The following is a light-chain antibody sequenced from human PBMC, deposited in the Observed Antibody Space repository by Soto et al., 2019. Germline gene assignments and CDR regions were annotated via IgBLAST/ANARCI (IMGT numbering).Light chain of an antibody. CDR1: QSISNY. CDR3: QQSYSTPIT. CDR2: AAS. J-gene: IGKJ5*01. V-gene: IGKV1-39*01. Sequence: DIPMTQSPSSLSASVGDRVTITCRASQSISNYLNWYQQKPGKAPKVLIYAASNLQSGVPSRFSGSGSGTDFTLTISSLQPEDFATYYCQQSYSTPITFGQGTRLEIE.